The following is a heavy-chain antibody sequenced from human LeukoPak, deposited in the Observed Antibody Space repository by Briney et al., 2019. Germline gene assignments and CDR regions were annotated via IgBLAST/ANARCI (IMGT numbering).Heavy chain of an antibody. Sequence: GASVKVSCKASGYTFTSYYMHWVRQAPGQGLEWMGLINPSGGSTSYAQKFQGRVTMTRDTSTSTVYMELSSLRSEDTAEYYCARAPRNWGFDYWGQGTLVTVSS. CDR1: GYTFTSYY. CDR2: INPSGGST. D-gene: IGHD7-27*01. V-gene: IGHV1-46*01. CDR3: ARAPRNWGFDY. J-gene: IGHJ4*02.